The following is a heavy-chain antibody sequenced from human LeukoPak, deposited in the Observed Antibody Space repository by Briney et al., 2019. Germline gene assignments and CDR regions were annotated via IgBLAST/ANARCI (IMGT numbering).Heavy chain of an antibody. CDR1: GYSFTSYY. CDR3: ARDERYDSSGYPFDY. J-gene: IGHJ4*02. CDR2: INPSGSSA. V-gene: IGHV1-46*01. Sequence: GASVKVSCKASGYSFTSYYMHWVRQAPGQGLEWMGFINPSGSSAAYAQKFQGRLTMTRDMFTSTDYMELTSLTSDDTAVYYCARDERYDSSGYPFDYWGQGTLVTVSS. D-gene: IGHD3-22*01.